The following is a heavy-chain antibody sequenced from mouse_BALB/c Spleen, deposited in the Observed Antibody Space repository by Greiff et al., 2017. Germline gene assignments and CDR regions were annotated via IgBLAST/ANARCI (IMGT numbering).Heavy chain of an antibody. D-gene: IGHD2-1*01. J-gene: IGHJ4*01. CDR3: ARSNYGNYKYYYAMDD. V-gene: IGHV1-7*01. CDR2: INPSTGYT. CDR1: GYTFTSYW. Sequence: QVQLQQSGAELAKPGASVKMSFKASGYTFTSYWMHWVKQRPGQGLEWIGYINPSTGYTEYNQKFKDKATLTADKSSSTAYMQLSSLTSEDSAVYYCARSNYGNYKYYYAMDDWGQGTSVTVSS.